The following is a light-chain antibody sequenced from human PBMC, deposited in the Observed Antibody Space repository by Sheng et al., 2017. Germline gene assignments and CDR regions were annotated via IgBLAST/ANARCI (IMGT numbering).Light chain of an antibody. V-gene: IGKV1-27*01. J-gene: IGKJ3*01. Sequence: IRMTQSPSSFSASTGDRVTITCRASQGISNYLAWYQQKPGKVPKLLIYAASTLQSGVPSRFSGSGSGTDFTLTISSLQPEDVATYYCQKYNSAPPFTFGPGTKVDIK. CDR3: QKYNSAPPFT. CDR1: QGISNY. CDR2: AAS.